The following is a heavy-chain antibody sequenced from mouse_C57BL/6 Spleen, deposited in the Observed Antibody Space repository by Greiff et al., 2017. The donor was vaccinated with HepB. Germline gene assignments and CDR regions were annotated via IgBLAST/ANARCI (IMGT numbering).Heavy chain of an antibody. Sequence: VQLQQSGAELVKPGASVKIFCKASGYTFTDYYINWVKPRPGQGREWIGKIGPGSGSTYYNEKFKGKATLTADKSSSTAYMQLSSLTSEDSAVYFCARWNDGYYDYFDYWGQGTTLTVSS. D-gene: IGHD2-3*01. V-gene: IGHV1-77*01. J-gene: IGHJ2*01. CDR1: GYTFTDYY. CDR3: ARWNDGYYDYFDY. CDR2: IGPGSGST.